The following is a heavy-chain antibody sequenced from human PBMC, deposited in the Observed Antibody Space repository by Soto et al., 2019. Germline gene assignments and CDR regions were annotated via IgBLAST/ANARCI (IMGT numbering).Heavy chain of an antibody. V-gene: IGHV3-30-3*01. CDR3: ARDRVAAAVLRVYYYYYYGMDV. Sequence: GGSLILSCAASGFTFSSYSMHWVRQAPGKGLEWVAVISYDGSNKYYADPVKGRFTISRDKSKNTLYLQMNSLSAEDTAVYYCARDRVAAAVLRVYYYYYYGMDVWGQGTTVTVSS. J-gene: IGHJ6*02. CDR1: GFTFSSYS. D-gene: IGHD6-13*01. CDR2: ISYDGSNK.